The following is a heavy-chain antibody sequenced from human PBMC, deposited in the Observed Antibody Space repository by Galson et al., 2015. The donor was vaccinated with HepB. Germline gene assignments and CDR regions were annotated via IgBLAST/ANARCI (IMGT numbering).Heavy chain of an antibody. D-gene: IGHD4-17*01. Sequence: SLRLSCAASGFTFSSYGMHWVRQAPGKGLEWVAVIWYDGSNKYYADSVKGRFTISRDNSKNTLYLQMNSLRAEDTAVYYCARASYGDYPYYFDYWGQGTLVTVSS. CDR3: ARASYGDYPYYFDY. V-gene: IGHV3-33*01. J-gene: IGHJ4*02. CDR1: GFTFSSYG. CDR2: IWYDGSNK.